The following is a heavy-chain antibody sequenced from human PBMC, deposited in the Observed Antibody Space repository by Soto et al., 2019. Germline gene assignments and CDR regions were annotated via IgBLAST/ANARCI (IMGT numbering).Heavy chain of an antibody. D-gene: IGHD3-10*01. V-gene: IGHV1-18*01. Sequence: QVQLVQSGAEVKKPGASVKVSCKASGYTFTSHGISWVRQAPGQGLEWMGWISANNGYTNYAQKFQGRVTVTTDTSTSTGYMELRSLRSEDTAVYYCARMVRGSNIDYYYYMDVWGIGTTVTVSS. CDR3: ARMVRGSNIDYYYYMDV. CDR2: ISANNGYT. J-gene: IGHJ6*03. CDR1: GYTFTSHG.